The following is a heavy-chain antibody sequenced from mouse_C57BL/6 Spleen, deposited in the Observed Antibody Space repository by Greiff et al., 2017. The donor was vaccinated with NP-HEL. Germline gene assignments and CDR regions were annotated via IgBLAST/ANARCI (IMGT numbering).Heavy chain of an antibody. J-gene: IGHJ3*01. V-gene: IGHV1-72*01. CDR1: GYTFTSYW. Sequence: QVHVKQPGAELVKPGASVKLSCKASGYTFTSYWMHWVKQRPGRGLEWIGRIDPNSGGTKYNEKFKSKATLTVDKPSSTAYMQLSSLTSEDSAVYYCARFRGPDYDWFAYWGQGTLVTVSA. CDR2: IDPNSGGT. D-gene: IGHD2-4*01. CDR3: ARFRGPDYDWFAY.